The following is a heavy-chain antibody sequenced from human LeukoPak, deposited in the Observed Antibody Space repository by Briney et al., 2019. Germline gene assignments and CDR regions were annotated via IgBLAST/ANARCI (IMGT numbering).Heavy chain of an antibody. D-gene: IGHD3-22*01. CDR3: ARDQYYYDSSGYLTFDY. Sequence: SETLSLTCTVSGGSISSGSYYWSWIRQPAGKGLEWIGRIYTSGSTNYNPSLKSRVTMSVDTSKNQFSLKLSSVTAADTAVYYCARDQYYYDSSGYLTFDYWGQGTLVTVSS. CDR1: GGSISSGSYY. J-gene: IGHJ4*02. V-gene: IGHV4-61*02. CDR2: IYTSGST.